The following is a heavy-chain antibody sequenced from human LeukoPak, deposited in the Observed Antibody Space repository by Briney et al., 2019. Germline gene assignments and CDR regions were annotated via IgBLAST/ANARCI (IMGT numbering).Heavy chain of an antibody. CDR3: ATRDIVATMDY. V-gene: IGHV4-4*07. J-gene: IGHJ4*02. Sequence: SETLSLTCTVSGGSISSYYWSWIRQPAGKGLEWIGRIYTSGSTNYNPSLTGRGTMSLDPSKNQFSLQLSSVPAADTAVYFCATRDIVATMDYWGQGTLVTVYS. CDR2: IYTSGST. D-gene: IGHD5-12*01. CDR1: GGSISSYY.